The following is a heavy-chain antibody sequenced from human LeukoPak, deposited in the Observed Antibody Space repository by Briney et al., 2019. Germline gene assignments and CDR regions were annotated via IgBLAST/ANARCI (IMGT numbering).Heavy chain of an antibody. CDR2: MFYSGSA. V-gene: IGHV4-59*02. J-gene: IGHJ4*02. CDR3: ARSGGYNYHFEN. D-gene: IGHD5-12*01. CDR1: GVSVSSYY. Sequence: SETLSLTCTVSGVSVSSYYWNWIRQSPGKRLEWIGNMFYSGSAKYNPSLKSRVTISVDSSKNHFSLKLRSVTAADTAVYYCARSGGYNYHFENWGQGIPVAVSS.